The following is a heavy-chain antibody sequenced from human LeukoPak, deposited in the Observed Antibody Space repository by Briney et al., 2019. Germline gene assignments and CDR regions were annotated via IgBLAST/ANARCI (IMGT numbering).Heavy chain of an antibody. Sequence: ASVKVSCKPSGYTFTVNYLHWVRQAPGQGLEWVGWMNPNSGVTGYAQNFQGRVTMTRDTSISTAYMELSSLISDDTAVYYCTRGAGTSWFDFWGQGSLVTVSS. V-gene: IGHV1-2*02. CDR3: TRGAGTSWFDF. J-gene: IGHJ4*02. CDR1: GYTFTVNY. CDR2: MNPNSGVT. D-gene: IGHD2-2*01.